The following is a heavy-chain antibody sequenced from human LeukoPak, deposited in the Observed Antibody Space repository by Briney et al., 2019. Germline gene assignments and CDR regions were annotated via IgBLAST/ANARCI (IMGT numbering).Heavy chain of an antibody. D-gene: IGHD3-22*01. CDR3: AREADSSGYFFRPDY. Sequence: SVKVSCKAYGYTFTNYAISWVRQAPGQGLEWMGWISVYSDDTKSAQNLQGRITMTKDTSTSTAYMELRSLRSDDTAVYYCAREADSSGYFFRPDYWGQGTLVTVSS. CDR2: ISVYSDDT. J-gene: IGHJ4*02. CDR1: GYTFTNYA. V-gene: IGHV1-18*01.